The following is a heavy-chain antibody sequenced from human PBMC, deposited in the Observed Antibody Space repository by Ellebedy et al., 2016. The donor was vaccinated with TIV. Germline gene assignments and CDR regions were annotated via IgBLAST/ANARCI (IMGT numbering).Heavy chain of an antibody. CDR3: VRDSTHGYDDY. D-gene: IGHD5-24*01. J-gene: IGHJ4*02. V-gene: IGHV3-69-1*01. CDR2: IIVGGST. Sequence: GESLKISCAASGFTFSDYHMNWVRQAPGKGLEWVSSIIVGGSTYDADSVKGRFIIPRDNAENSLYLQMNSLRVEDTAVYYCVRDSTHGYDDYWGQGTLVTVSS. CDR1: GFTFSDYH.